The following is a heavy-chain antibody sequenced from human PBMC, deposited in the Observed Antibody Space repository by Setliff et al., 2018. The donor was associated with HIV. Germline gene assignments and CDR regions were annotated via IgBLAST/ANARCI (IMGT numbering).Heavy chain of an antibody. J-gene: IGHJ6*03. CDR1: GDSISSHY. D-gene: IGHD3-3*01. V-gene: IGHV4-4*08. CDR2: IYTSGST. CDR3: ARCYYNFWSGYPLDYMDV. Sequence: KTSETLSLTCTVSGDSISSHYWSWIRQPPGKGLEWIGHIYTSGSTNYNPSLKSRVTMSVGTSKNQFSLKLSSVTAADTAVYYCARCYYNFWSGYPLDYMDVWGKGTTVTVSS.